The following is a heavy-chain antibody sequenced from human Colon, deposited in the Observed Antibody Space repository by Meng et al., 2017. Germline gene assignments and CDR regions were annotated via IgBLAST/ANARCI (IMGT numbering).Heavy chain of an antibody. CDR2: IYSGDGDT. CDR1: GYSFTSYW. V-gene: IGHV5-51*01. Sequence: GESLKISCKASGYSFTSYWIGWVRQMPGKGLEWMGIIYSGDGDTRYRPSLQGQVTISADKSISTAYLQWSSLRAEDTAVYYCAKGVANGRVDWFDTWGRGTQVTVSS. J-gene: IGHJ5*02. CDR3: AKGVANGRVDWFDT. D-gene: IGHD2-15*01.